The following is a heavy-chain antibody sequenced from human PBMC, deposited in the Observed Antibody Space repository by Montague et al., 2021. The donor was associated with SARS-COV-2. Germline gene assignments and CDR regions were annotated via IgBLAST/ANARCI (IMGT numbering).Heavy chain of an antibody. CDR2: IYTGGYV. CDR1: GDSISRYY. Sequence: SETLSLTCSVSGDSISRYYWSWIRQSDGKGLEWIGRIYTGGYVNYNPALQSRVSMSVDTSKSQVSLNVTSVTAADTAVYYCASAIWHLDVWGRGILVTVSS. CDR3: ASAIWHLDV. J-gene: IGHJ2*01. V-gene: IGHV4-4*07.